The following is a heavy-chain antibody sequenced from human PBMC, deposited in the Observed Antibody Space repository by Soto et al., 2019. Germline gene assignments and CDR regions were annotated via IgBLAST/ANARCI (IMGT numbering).Heavy chain of an antibody. D-gene: IGHD3-22*01. CDR1: GYTFTSYN. Sequence: ASVKVACKAAGYTFTSYNMHGVRQAPGQGLEWMGIINPSGGSTSYAQKFQGRVTMTRDTSTSTVYMELSSLRSEDTAVYYCATYYYDSSVPYYFDYWGQGTLVTVSS. CDR3: ATYYYDSSVPYYFDY. V-gene: IGHV1-46*01. J-gene: IGHJ4*02. CDR2: INPSGGST.